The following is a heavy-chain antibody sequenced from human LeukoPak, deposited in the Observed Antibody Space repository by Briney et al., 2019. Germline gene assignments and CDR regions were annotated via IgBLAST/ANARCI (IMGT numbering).Heavy chain of an antibody. D-gene: IGHD2-21*01. J-gene: IGHJ4*02. Sequence: GESLKMSCQGSGYSFNTYWIAWVRQLPGKGLEWMGIIYPGDSDTRYSPSFQGQITMSADKSINTAYLRWSSVKASDTAMYYCARAYYCGGGGCKLEYWGQGTLVTVSS. CDR2: IYPGDSDT. CDR3: ARAYYCGGGGCKLEY. CDR1: GYSFNTYW. V-gene: IGHV5-51*01.